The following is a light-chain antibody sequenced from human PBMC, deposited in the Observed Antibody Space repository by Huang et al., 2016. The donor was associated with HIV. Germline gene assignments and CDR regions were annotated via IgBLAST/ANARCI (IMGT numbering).Light chain of an antibody. CDR1: QSVVN. Sequence: ETVSTQSPDTLSLSPGERAILFCRASQSVVNLAWYQQKVGQAPRLLIYDASNRASGIPARFSGSGSGTDFTLTVNILEPEDSAVYYCQQRSAWPPITFGQGTRLEIK. CDR3: QQRSAWPPIT. CDR2: DAS. J-gene: IGKJ5*01. V-gene: IGKV3-11*01.